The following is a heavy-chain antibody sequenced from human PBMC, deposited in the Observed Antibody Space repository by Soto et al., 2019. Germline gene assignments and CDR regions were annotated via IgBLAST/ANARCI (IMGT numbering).Heavy chain of an antibody. CDR2: ISYEGSNK. D-gene: IGHD3-3*01. Sequence: QVQLVESGGGVVQPGRSLRLSCAASGFTFSSYGMHWVRQAPGKGLEWVAVISYEGSNKYYADSVKGRFTISRDNSKNTLYLQMNSLRAEDTAVYYCAKDKASHDFWSGYSLGRSPTDVWGQGTTVTVSS. CDR1: GFTFSSYG. V-gene: IGHV3-30*18. CDR3: AKDKASHDFWSGYSLGRSPTDV. J-gene: IGHJ6*02.